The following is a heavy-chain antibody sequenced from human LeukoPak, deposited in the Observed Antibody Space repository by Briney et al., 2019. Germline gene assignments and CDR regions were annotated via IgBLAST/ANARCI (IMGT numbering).Heavy chain of an antibody. CDR3: ARIRDGYNDAYDM. CDR2: INPDGGNT. J-gene: IGHJ3*02. V-gene: IGHV1-46*01. Sequence: ASVKVSCKASGYTFTNSYIHWVRQAPGQVLEWMGLINPDGGNTNYAQNFQGRVTLTRDTSTSTVYMELSSLRSEDTAIYYCARIRDGYNDAYDMWGQGTVVTVPS. D-gene: IGHD5-24*01. CDR1: GYTFTNSY.